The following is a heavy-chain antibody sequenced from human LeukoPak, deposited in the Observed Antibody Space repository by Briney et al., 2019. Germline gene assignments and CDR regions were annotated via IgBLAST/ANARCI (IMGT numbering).Heavy chain of an antibody. J-gene: IGHJ6*03. CDR3: ARLIGTYRNMDV. Sequence: ASVKVSCKASGYTVTSYGISWVRQAPGHGLEWMGWISAYNGNTNYAQKLQGRVTMTTDTSTSTAYMELRSLRSDDTAVYYRARLIGTYRNMDVWGKGTTVTVSS. CDR1: GYTVTSYG. V-gene: IGHV1-18*01. D-gene: IGHD1-14*01. CDR2: ISAYNGNT.